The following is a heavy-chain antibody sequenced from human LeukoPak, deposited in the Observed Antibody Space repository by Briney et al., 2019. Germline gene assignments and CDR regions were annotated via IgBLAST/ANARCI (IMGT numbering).Heavy chain of an antibody. J-gene: IGHJ4*02. CDR2: INPNSGGT. D-gene: IGHD5-18*01. V-gene: IGHV1-2*02. CDR1: GYTFTVYY. Sequence: ASVKVSCKASGYTFTVYYMHWVRQAPGQGLEWMGWINPNSGGTNYAQKFQGRVTMTRDTSISTAYTELNRLRSDDTAVYYCASNLKSAMVTDWDYWGQGTLVTVSS. CDR3: ASNLKSAMVTDWDY.